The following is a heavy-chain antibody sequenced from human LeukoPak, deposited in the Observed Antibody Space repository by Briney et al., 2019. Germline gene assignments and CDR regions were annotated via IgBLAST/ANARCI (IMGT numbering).Heavy chain of an antibody. J-gene: IGHJ4*02. CDR1: GFTFSSYG. CDR2: IWYDGSNK. Sequence: GGSLRLSCAASGFTFSSYGMHWVRQAPGKGLEWVAVIWYDGSNKYYADSVKGRFTISRDNSKNTLYLQMNSLRGEDTAVYYCARDYYDSSGYYRIFDYWGQGTLVTVSS. D-gene: IGHD3-22*01. CDR3: ARDYYDSSGYYRIFDY. V-gene: IGHV3-33*01.